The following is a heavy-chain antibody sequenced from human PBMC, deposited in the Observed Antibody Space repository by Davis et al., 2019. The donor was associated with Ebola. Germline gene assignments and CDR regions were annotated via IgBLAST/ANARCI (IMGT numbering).Heavy chain of an antibody. Sequence: SLKISCVASGFTFDDYAMNWVRQVPGKGLEWVSGISWNSGSIGYADSVKGRFTISRDNAKNSLYLQMNSLRAEDTAVYYCARVILWFGELLSYYFDYWGQGTLVTVSS. CDR2: ISWNSGSI. CDR3: ARVILWFGELLSYYFDY. CDR1: GFTFDDYA. J-gene: IGHJ4*02. D-gene: IGHD3-10*01. V-gene: IGHV3-9*01.